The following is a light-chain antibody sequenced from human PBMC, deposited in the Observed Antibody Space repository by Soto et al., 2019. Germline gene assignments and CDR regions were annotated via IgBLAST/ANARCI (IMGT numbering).Light chain of an antibody. V-gene: IGKV1-5*01. J-gene: IGKJ1*01. CDR2: DAS. CDR3: QQYNRYSSWT. CDR1: QSISSW. Sequence: DIQMTQSPSTLSASVGDRVTITCRASQSISSWLAWYQQKPGKAPKLLIYDASSLESGAPSRFSGSGSGTEFTLTISSLEPDDFAAYYCQQYNRYSSWTFGQGTKVEIK.